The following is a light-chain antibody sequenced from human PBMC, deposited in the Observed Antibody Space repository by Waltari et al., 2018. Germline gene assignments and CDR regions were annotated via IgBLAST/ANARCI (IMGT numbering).Light chain of an antibody. CDR1: SSDVGGYNY. CDR3: SSYTSSSTWV. J-gene: IGLJ3*02. CDR2: EVS. Sequence: QSALTQPASVSGSPGRSITIPCTGTSSDVGGYNYFSWYQQHPGKAPKLMINEVSNRPSGVSNRFSGSKSGNTASLTISGLQAEDEADYYCSSYTSSSTWVFGGGTKLTVL. V-gene: IGLV2-14*01.